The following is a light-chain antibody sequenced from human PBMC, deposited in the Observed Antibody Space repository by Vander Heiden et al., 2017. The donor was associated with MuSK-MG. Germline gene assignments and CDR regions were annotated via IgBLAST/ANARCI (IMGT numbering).Light chain of an antibody. J-gene: IGLJ3*02. Sequence: QSVLTQPPSPSGTPRQRVTISCSGSSSNIGSNTVNWYQQLPGTAPKLLIYSNNQRPSGVPDRFSGSKSGTSASLAISGLQSEDEADYYCAAWDDSLNGWVFGGGTKLTVL. CDR1: SSNIGSNT. V-gene: IGLV1-44*01. CDR3: AAWDDSLNGWV. CDR2: SNN.